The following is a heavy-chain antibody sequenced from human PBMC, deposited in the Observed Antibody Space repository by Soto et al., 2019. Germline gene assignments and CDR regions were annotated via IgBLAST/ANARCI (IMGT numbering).Heavy chain of an antibody. CDR2: IGSSSSYT. D-gene: IGHD3-9*01. CDR3: ARDADILTGADAFDI. J-gene: IGHJ3*02. Sequence: QVQLVESGGGLVKPGGSLRLSCAASGFTFSDYYMSWIRQAPGKGLEWVSYIGSSSSYTNYADSVKGRFTISRDSAKNSLYLQMNSLRAEDTAVYYCARDADILTGADAFDIWGQGTMVTFSS. V-gene: IGHV3-11*05. CDR1: GFTFSDYY.